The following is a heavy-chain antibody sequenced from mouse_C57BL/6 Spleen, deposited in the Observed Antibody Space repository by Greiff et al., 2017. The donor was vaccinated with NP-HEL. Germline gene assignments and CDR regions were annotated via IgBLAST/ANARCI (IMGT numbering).Heavy chain of an antibody. CDR1: GFTFSDYG. V-gene: IGHV5-17*01. J-gene: IGHJ2*01. Sequence: EVQRVESGGGLVKPGGSLKLSCAASGFTFSDYGMHWVRQAPEKGLEWVAYISSGSSTIYYADTVKGRFTISRDNAKNTLFLQMTSLRSEDTAMYYCARTGPGYWGQGTTLTVSS. D-gene: IGHD3-3*01. CDR2: ISSGSSTI. CDR3: ARTGPGY.